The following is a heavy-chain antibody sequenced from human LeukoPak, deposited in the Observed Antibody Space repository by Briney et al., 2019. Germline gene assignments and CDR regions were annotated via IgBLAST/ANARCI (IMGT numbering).Heavy chain of an antibody. CDR3: AKGGHYYDSSGYFHYYYMDV. J-gene: IGHJ6*03. Sequence: GGSLRLSCAASGFTFSSYAMSWVRQAPGKGLEWVSAISGSGGSTYYADSVKGRFTISRDNSKNTLYLQTNSLRAEDTAVYYCAKGGHYYDSSGYFHYYYMDVWGKGTTVTVSS. CDR1: GFTFSSYA. CDR2: ISGSGGST. V-gene: IGHV3-23*01. D-gene: IGHD3-22*01.